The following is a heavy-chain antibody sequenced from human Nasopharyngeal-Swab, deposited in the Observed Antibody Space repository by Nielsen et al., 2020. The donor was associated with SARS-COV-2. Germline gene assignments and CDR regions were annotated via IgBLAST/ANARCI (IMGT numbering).Heavy chain of an antibody. CDR3: TRDGHRGKV. D-gene: IGHD3-16*01. J-gene: IGHJ6*02. Sequence: GGSLRLSCTASGFTFGDYAMSWLRQAPGKGLEWVGFIRSKAYGGTTEYAASVKGRFTISRDDSKSIAYLQMNSLKTEDTAVYYCTRDGHRGKVWGQGTTVTVSS. V-gene: IGHV3-49*03. CDR2: IRSKAYGGTT. CDR1: GFTFGDYA.